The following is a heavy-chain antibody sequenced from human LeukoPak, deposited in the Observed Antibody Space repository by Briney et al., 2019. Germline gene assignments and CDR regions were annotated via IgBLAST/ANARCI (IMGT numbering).Heavy chain of an antibody. D-gene: IGHD5-18*01. Sequence: GGSLRLSCAASGFTFSSYAMSWVRQAPGKGLEWVSAISGSGGSTYYADSVKGRFTISRDNSKNTLYLQMNSLRAEDTAVYYCANSGVYSYGLYFDHWGQGTLVTVSS. CDR1: GFTFSSYA. V-gene: IGHV3-23*01. J-gene: IGHJ4*02. CDR3: ANSGVYSYGLYFDH. CDR2: ISGSGGST.